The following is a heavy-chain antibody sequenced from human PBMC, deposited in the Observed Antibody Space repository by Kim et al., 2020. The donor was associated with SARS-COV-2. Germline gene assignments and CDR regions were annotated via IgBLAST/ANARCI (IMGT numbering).Heavy chain of an antibody. D-gene: IGHD6-13*01. J-gene: IGHJ1*01. CDR1: GFTFSSYS. V-gene: IGHV3-21*01. CDR2: ISSSSSYI. CDR3: ARQSGIAAADGFQH. Sequence: GGSLRLSCAASGFTFSSYSMNWVRQAPGKGLEWVSSISSSSSYIYYADSVKGRFTISRDNAKNSLYLQMNSLRAEDTAVYYCARQSGIAAADGFQHWGQGTLVTVSS.